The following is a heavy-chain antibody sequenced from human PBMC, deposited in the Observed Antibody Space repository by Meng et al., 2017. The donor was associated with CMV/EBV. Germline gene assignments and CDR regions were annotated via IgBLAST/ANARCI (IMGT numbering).Heavy chain of an antibody. Sequence: CKASGGTFSSYAISWVRQAPGQGLEWMGGIIPIFGTANYAQKFQGRVTITTDESTSTAYMELSSLRSEDTAVYYCARGGQVRGVNDYWGQGTLVTVSS. D-gene: IGHD3-10*01. V-gene: IGHV1-69*05. CDR3: ARGGQVRGVNDY. CDR2: IIPIFGTA. CDR1: GGTFSSYA. J-gene: IGHJ4*02.